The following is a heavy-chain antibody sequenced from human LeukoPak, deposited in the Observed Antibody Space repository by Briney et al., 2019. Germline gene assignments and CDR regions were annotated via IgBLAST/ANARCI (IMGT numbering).Heavy chain of an antibody. CDR2: IIPIFGTA. CDR1: GGTFSSYA. Sequence: SVKVSCKASGGTFSSYAISWVRQAPGQGLEWMGGIIPIFGTANYAQKFQGRVTITADKSTSTAYMELSSLRSEDTAVYYCAMYGDIGAYYYYYMDVWGKGTTVTVSS. CDR3: AMYGDIGAYYYYYMDV. V-gene: IGHV1-69*06. J-gene: IGHJ6*03. D-gene: IGHD2-15*01.